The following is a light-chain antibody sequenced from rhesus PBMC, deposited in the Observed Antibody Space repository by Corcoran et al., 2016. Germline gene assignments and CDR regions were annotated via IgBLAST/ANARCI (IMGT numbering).Light chain of an antibody. V-gene: IGKV3-40*03. J-gene: IGKJ4*01. Sequence: EIVMTPSPATLSLSPGETTPLSCQASERVCRYLAWYQQHPWQAPKFPVHSAYFRAPGIPDMFSGRGPRKEFTRTSSSLEPEDVGVDHGQQYNDVLLTFGGGTKVEIK. CDR2: SAY. CDR1: ERVCRY. CDR3: QQYNDVLLT.